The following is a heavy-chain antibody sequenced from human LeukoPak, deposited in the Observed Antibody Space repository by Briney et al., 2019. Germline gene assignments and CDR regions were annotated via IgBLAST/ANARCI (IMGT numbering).Heavy chain of an antibody. Sequence: ASGKVSCKASGYTFTCYGISWVRQAPGQGLEWMGWISAYNGNTDYAQKLQGRVTMTTDTSTSTAYMELRSLRSDDTAVYYCARAHVVRGVIIVDYWGQGTLVTVSS. J-gene: IGHJ4*02. CDR3: ARAHVVRGVIIVDY. CDR1: GYTFTCYG. CDR2: ISAYNGNT. V-gene: IGHV1-18*01. D-gene: IGHD3-10*01.